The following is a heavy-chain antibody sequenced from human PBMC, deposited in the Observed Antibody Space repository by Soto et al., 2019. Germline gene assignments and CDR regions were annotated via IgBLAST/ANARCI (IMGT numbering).Heavy chain of an antibody. CDR1: GYSFTNYW. Sequence: GESLKISCKGSGYSFTNYWISWVRQMPGKGLEWMGRIDPSDSYTNYSPSFQGHVTISADKSISTAYLQWSSLKASDTAMYYCARSMALDIVVVPAPSGYYYYGMDVWGQGTTVTVSS. CDR3: ARSMALDIVVVPAPSGYYYYGMDV. V-gene: IGHV5-10-1*01. J-gene: IGHJ6*02. D-gene: IGHD2-2*01. CDR2: IDPSDSYT.